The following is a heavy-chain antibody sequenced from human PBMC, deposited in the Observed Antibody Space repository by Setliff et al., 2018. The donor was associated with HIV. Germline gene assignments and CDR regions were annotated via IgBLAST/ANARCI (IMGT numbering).Heavy chain of an antibody. Sequence: PSETLSLTCTVSGDSISSYYWSWIRQPPGKGLEWIGFIYTSGSTNYNPSLKSRVTISVDTSKNQFSLKLSSVTAADSAVYYCARGRSDFNYWSGYYGWLDPWGQGTLVTISS. CDR2: IYTSGST. D-gene: IGHD3-3*01. J-gene: IGHJ5*02. CDR1: GDSISSYY. CDR3: ARGRSDFNYWSGYYGWLDP. V-gene: IGHV4-4*08.